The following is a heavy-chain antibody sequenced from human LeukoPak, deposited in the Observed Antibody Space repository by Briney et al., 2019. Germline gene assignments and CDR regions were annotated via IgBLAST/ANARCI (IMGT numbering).Heavy chain of an antibody. CDR1: GGSISSGGYY. J-gene: IGHJ3*02. CDR3: ARTTTVTTWAFDI. Sequence: PSQTLSLTCTVSGGSISSGGYYWSWIRQHPGKGLEWIGYIYYSGGTYYNPSLKSRVTISVDTSKNQFSLKLSSVTAADTAVYYCARTTTVTTWAFDIWGQGTMVTVSS. V-gene: IGHV4-31*03. CDR2: IYYSGGT. D-gene: IGHD4-17*01.